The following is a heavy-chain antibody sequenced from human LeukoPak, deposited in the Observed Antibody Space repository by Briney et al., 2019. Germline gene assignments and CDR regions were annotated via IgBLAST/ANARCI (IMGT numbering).Heavy chain of an antibody. Sequence: SQTLSLTCTVSGGSISSGSYYWSWIRQPAGKGLEWIGRIYTSGSTNYNPSLKSRVTISVDTSKNQFSLKLSSVTAADTAVYYCARVGRGGYYYYMDVWGKGTTVTVSS. CDR3: ARVGRGGYYYYMDV. CDR2: IYTSGST. J-gene: IGHJ6*03. CDR1: GGSISSGSYY. D-gene: IGHD3-16*01. V-gene: IGHV4-61*02.